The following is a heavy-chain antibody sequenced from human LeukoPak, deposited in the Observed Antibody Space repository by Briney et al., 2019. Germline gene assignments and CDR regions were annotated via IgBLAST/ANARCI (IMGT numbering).Heavy chain of an antibody. V-gene: IGHV3-11*01. CDR2: ISNSGRTI. D-gene: IGHD4-17*01. CDR1: GFTFSDYY. Sequence: PGGALRLSCAASGFTFSDYYMSWVGQARGKGVEGVSYISNSGRTINYADSVKGRFTISRDNAKNSLYLQMNSLRAEDTAVYYCARYDYGDYLMDVWGQGTTVTVSS. CDR3: ARYDYGDYLMDV. J-gene: IGHJ6*02.